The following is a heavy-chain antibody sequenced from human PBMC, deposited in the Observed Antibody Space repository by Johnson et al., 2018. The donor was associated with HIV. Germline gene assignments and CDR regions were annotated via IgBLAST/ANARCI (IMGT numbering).Heavy chain of an antibody. Sequence: VQLVESGGGLVQPGRSLRLSCAASGFTFDDYAMHWVRQAPGKGLEWVSGISWNSGSIGYADSVKGRFTISRDNAKNSLYLQMNSLRAEDTALYYCAKDRGLLDAFDIWGQGTMVTVSS. CDR1: GFTFDDYA. V-gene: IGHV3-9*01. J-gene: IGHJ3*02. CDR3: AKDRGLLDAFDI. CDR2: ISWNSGSI.